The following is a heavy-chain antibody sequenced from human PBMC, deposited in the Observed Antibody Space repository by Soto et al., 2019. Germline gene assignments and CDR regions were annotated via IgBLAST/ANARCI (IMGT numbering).Heavy chain of an antibody. CDR1: GYTFTSYA. D-gene: IGHD6-19*01. Sequence: QVQLVQSGAEVKKPGASVKVSCKASGYTFTSYAMHWVRQAPGQRLEWMGWINAGNGNTKYSQKFQGRVTITRDTSASTAYMGLSSLRSEDTAVYYCARGAVAGRINWGQGTLVTVSS. CDR2: INAGNGNT. V-gene: IGHV1-3*01. CDR3: ARGAVAGRIN. J-gene: IGHJ4*02.